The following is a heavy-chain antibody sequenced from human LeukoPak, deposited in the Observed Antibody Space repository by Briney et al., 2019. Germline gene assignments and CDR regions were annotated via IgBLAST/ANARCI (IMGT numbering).Heavy chain of an antibody. J-gene: IGHJ4*02. CDR1: GYTLTDLS. CDR2: FDPEDDET. V-gene: IGHV1-24*01. Sequence: ASVTVSCKVSGYTLTDLSMHWVRHPPGKGLEWMGGFDPEDDETIYAQKFQGRVTMTEDTSTDTAYMELSRLRSEHTAVHYCPTPPPPDTPYYFDYWGQGTLVTVSS. CDR3: PTPPPPDTPYYFDY.